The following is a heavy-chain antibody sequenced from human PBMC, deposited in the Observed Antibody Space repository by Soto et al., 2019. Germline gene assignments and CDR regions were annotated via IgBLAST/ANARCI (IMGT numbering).Heavy chain of an antibody. V-gene: IGHV2-5*02. CDR1: GFSLSTRGVG. J-gene: IGHJ4*02. D-gene: IGHD5-18*01. Sequence: QITLKESGPTLVKPTQTLTLTCTFSGFSLSTRGVGVGWIRQPPGKALEWLALIYWDDDEGYSPSLKSRRTLTTHTAKNQVVLIMTNMAPVDTATYYCAHRPRGYTYHFDYWGQGTLVTVSS. CDR3: AHRPRGYTYHFDY. CDR2: IYWDDDE.